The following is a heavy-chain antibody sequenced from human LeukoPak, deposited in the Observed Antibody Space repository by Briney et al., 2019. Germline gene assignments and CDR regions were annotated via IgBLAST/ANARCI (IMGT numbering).Heavy chain of an antibody. CDR2: INSDGSST. J-gene: IGHJ4*02. V-gene: IGHV3-74*01. CDR3: AKDRSSYYFDY. CDR1: GFTFSSYW. Sequence: GGSLRLSCAASGFTFSSYWMHWVRQAPGKGLVWVSRINSDGSSTSYADSVKGRFTISRDNAKNTLYLQMNSLRAEDTAVYYCAKDRSSYYFDYWGQGTLVTVSS.